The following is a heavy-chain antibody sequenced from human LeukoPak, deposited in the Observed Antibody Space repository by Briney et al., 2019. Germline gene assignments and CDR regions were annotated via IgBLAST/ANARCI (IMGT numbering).Heavy chain of an antibody. CDR1: GFTFSSYS. V-gene: IGHV3-21*01. J-gene: IGHJ4*02. CDR2: ISSSSSYI. CDR3: ARVPREENILTGYSLY. D-gene: IGHD3-9*01. Sequence: KAGGPLRLSCAASGFTFSSYSMNWVRQAPGKGLEWVSSISSSSSYIYYADSVKGRFTISRDNAKNSLYLQMNSLRAEDTAVYYCARVPREENILTGYSLYWGQGTLVTVSS.